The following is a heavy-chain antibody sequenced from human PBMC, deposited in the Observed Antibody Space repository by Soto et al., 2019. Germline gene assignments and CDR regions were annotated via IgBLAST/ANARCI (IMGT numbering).Heavy chain of an antibody. Sequence: SETLSLTCAVYGGSFSGYYWSWIRQPPGKGLEWIGEINHSGSTNYNPSLKSRVTISVDTSKNQFSLKLSSVTAADTAVYYCARHPNGEAFDIWGQGTMVTVSS. V-gene: IGHV4-34*01. J-gene: IGHJ3*02. CDR1: GGSFSGYY. CDR3: ARHPNGEAFDI. CDR2: INHSGST.